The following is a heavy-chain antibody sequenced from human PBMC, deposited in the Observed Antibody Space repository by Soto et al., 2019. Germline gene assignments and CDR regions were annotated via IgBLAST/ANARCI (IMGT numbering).Heavy chain of an antibody. Sequence: GGSLRLSCAASGFTFSSHSMAWVRQAPGKGLEWVAYITNSDSTTYYADSVRGRFTISRDNGKDSLSLQMSSLRDEDTAVYYCARGDSSGWDFDYWGPGILVTVSS. CDR2: ITNSDSTT. CDR3: ARGDSSGWDFDY. J-gene: IGHJ4*02. V-gene: IGHV3-48*02. CDR1: GFTFSSHS. D-gene: IGHD6-19*01.